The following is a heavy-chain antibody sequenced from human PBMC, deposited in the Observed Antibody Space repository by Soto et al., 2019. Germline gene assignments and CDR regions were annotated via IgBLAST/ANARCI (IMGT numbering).Heavy chain of an antibody. CDR3: ARSPVGDAFNV. J-gene: IGHJ3*01. CDR2: ISSGSDYI. CDR1: VFTFSSYS. V-gene: IGHV3-21*01. Sequence: EVQLVESGGGLVKPGGSLRLSCAASVFTFSSYSMNWVRQAPGKGLEWVSSISSGSDYIFYADSVKGRFTISRDNAKNSLFLQMNSLTAEDTAVYYCARSPVGDAFNVWGQGTVVTVSS.